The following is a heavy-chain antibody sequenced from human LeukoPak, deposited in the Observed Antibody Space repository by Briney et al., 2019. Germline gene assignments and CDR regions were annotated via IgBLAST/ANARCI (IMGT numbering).Heavy chain of an antibody. J-gene: IGHJ5*02. V-gene: IGHV3-23*01. Sequence: GGSLRLSCAASGFTFSSYAMRWVRQAPGKGREWVSAISVIGASTYYAASVKGRFTISRDNSKNPLYLQINSLRAEDTAVYYCAKDKRTPRRTTNWFDPWGQGTLVTVSS. D-gene: IGHD4-23*01. CDR1: GFTFSSYA. CDR2: ISVIGAST. CDR3: AKDKRTPRRTTNWFDP.